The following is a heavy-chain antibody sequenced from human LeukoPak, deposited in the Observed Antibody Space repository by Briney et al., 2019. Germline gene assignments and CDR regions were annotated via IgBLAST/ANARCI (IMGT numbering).Heavy chain of an antibody. D-gene: IGHD4-17*01. Sequence: GGSLRLSCAASEFTFSSCWMHWVRHAPGKGLVWVSRINSDGSSTSYADSVKGRFTISRDNAKNTLYLQMNSLRAEDTAVYYCARDQSYGDYVFDYWGQGTLVTVSS. CDR2: INSDGSST. CDR1: EFTFSSCW. CDR3: ARDQSYGDYVFDY. J-gene: IGHJ4*02. V-gene: IGHV3-74*01.